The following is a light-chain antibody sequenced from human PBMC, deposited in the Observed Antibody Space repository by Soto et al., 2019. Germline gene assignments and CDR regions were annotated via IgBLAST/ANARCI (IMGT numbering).Light chain of an antibody. CDR2: DAS. CDR1: QSVSAN. J-gene: IGKJ4*01. V-gene: IGKV3-20*01. Sequence: TLSPDTLSLSSGERATLSCRASQSVSANLAWYQQKPGQAPRLLIYDASSRATGIPDRFSGGGSGTDFTLTISRLEPEDFAVYYCQQFSSYPLTFGGGTKVDIK. CDR3: QQFSSYPLT.